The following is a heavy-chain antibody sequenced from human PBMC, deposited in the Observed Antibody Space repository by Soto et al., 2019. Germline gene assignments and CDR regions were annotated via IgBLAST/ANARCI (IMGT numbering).Heavy chain of an antibody. Sequence: PGVSLRLSCSASGFTFSRYAMHWVRQAPGEGLEWVEVISRDGSSKYYGDSVKGRFTVSRDNSNNTLYLSMTSLRPDDTAVFYCALSRNGAVPDSINFWGQGTLGTVSS. CDR2: ISRDGSSK. J-gene: IGHJ4*02. V-gene: IGHV3-30-3*01. CDR3: ALSRNGAVPDSINF. D-gene: IGHD2-8*01. CDR1: GFTFSRYA.